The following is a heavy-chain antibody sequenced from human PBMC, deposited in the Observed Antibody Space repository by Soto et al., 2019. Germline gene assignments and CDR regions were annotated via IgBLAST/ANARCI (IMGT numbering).Heavy chain of an antibody. CDR3: ARSFEKSGATARIDY. D-gene: IGHD5-12*01. J-gene: IGHJ4*02. CDR2: INSDGSST. Sequence: EVQLVESGEGLVQPGGSLRLSCAASGFTFSSYWMHWVRQAPGKGLVWVSRINSDGSSTSYADSVKGRFTISRDNAKNTLYLQMNSLRAEDTAVYYCARSFEKSGATARIDYWGQGTLVTVSS. V-gene: IGHV3-74*01. CDR1: GFTFSSYW.